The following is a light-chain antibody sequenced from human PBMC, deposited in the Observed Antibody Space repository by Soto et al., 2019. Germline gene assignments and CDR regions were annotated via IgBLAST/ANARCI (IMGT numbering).Light chain of an antibody. J-gene: IGKJ3*01. CDR3: QQRSNWPRFT. V-gene: IGKV3-11*01. Sequence: EIVLTQSLATLSLSPGERATLSCRASQSIRTSLAWYQHKPGQAPRLLIHDASNRATGIPARFSGSGSGTDFTLTISSLEPEDFAVYYCQQRSNWPRFTFGPGTKVDVK. CDR2: DAS. CDR1: QSIRTS.